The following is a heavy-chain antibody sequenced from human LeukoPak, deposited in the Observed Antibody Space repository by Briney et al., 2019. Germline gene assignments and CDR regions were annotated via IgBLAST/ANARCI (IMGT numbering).Heavy chain of an antibody. D-gene: IGHD4-23*01. CDR3: ARADYGGNFAEDY. Sequence: GGSLRLSCAASGFTFSNAWMSWVRQAPGKGLEWVGRIKSKTDGGTTDYAAPVKGRFTISRDDSKNTLYLQMNSLKTEDTAVYYCARADYGGNFAEDYWGQGTLVTVSS. J-gene: IGHJ4*02. V-gene: IGHV3-15*01. CDR1: GFTFSNAW. CDR2: IKSKTDGGTT.